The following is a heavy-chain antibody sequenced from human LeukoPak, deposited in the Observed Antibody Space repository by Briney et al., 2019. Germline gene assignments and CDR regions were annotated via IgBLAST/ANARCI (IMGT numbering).Heavy chain of an antibody. CDR2: VYYFGTT. Sequence: PSETLSLTCTVSGGSISNYYWSWLRQSHGKELEWIAHVYYFGTTIYSPSLNRELPVSVDPSKNQFSLNLRSVTAADTAAYYCARDAGYRSRLNYFDPWGQGTVVTVSS. J-gene: IGHJ5*02. CDR3: ARDAGYRSRLNYFDP. D-gene: IGHD5-24*01. CDR1: GGSISNYY. V-gene: IGHV4-59*01.